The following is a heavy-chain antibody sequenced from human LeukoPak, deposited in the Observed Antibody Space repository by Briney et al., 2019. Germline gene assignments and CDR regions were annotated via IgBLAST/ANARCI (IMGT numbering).Heavy chain of an antibody. V-gene: IGHV3-48*01. CDR3: ARVFRGYSYGYKDY. J-gene: IGHJ4*02. CDR2: ISSSSSTI. Sequence: GGSLSLSCAASGFTFSSYSMNWVRQAPGKGLEWVSYISSSSSTIYYADSVKGRFTISRDNAKNSLYLQMNSLRAEDTAVYYCARVFRGYSYGYKDYWGQGTLVTVSS. D-gene: IGHD5-18*01. CDR1: GFTFSSYS.